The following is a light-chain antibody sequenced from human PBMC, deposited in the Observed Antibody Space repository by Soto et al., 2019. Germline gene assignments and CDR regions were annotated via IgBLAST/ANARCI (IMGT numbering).Light chain of an antibody. CDR1: QSISSW. CDR2: KAS. Sequence: DIQMTQSPSTLSASVGDRVTITCRASQSISSWLAWYQQKPGKAPKLLIYKASSLESGVPSRFSGSGSGTEITLTISSLQPDDFATYYCQQYNSYSWTFGQGPRWIS. V-gene: IGKV1-5*03. J-gene: IGKJ1*01. CDR3: QQYNSYSWT.